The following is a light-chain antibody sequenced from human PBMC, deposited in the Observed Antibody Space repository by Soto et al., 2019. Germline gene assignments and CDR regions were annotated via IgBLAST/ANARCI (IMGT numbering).Light chain of an antibody. CDR2: GAS. V-gene: IGKV3-15*01. Sequence: ETLMTQSPATLSVSPGERATLSCRASQSVNNNLAWYQQKLGQAPRVLISGASTGATGIPARFSGSGSGTEFTLTISSLQSEDCAIYYCQQYHTWPITFGGGTKVDIK. CDR1: QSVNNN. CDR3: QQYHTWPIT. J-gene: IGKJ4*01.